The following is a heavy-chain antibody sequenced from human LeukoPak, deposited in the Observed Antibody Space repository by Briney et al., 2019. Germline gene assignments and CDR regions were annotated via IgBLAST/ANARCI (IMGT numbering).Heavy chain of an antibody. CDR1: GYTFTSYG. D-gene: IGHD6-13*01. Sequence: ASVKVSCKASGYTFTSYGISWVRQAPGQGLEWMGWIRAYNGNTNYAQKLQGRVTMTTDTSTSTAYMELRSLRSDDTAVYYCARDAIAAAGTSWFDPWGQGTLVTVSS. CDR3: ARDAIAAAGTSWFDP. V-gene: IGHV1-18*01. J-gene: IGHJ5*02. CDR2: IRAYNGNT.